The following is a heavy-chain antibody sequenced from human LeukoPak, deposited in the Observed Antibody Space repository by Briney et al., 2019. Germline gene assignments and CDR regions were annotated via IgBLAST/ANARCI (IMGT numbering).Heavy chain of an antibody. CDR1: GFTFSSYS. CDR3: ARDWEYSSGWSAFDI. CDR2: ITRSNYI. J-gene: IGHJ3*02. D-gene: IGHD6-19*01. Sequence: PGGSLRLSCAASGFTFSSYSMNWVRQAPGKGLEWVSSITRSNYIYYADSVKGRFTISRDNAKNSLYLQMNSLRAEDTAVYYCARDWEYSSGWSAFDIWGQGTMVTVSS. V-gene: IGHV3-21*01.